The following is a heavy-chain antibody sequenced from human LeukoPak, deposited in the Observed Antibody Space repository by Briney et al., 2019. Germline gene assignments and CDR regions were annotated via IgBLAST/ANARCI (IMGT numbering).Heavy chain of an antibody. D-gene: IGHD5-18*01. J-gene: IGHJ6*03. CDR3: ARGGYSYGYYYYYYYMDV. V-gene: IGHV4-59*01. CDR2: IYYSGST. CDR1: GGSISSYY. Sequence: PSETLSLTCTVSGGSISSYYWSWIRQPPGKGLEWIGYIYYSGSTNYNPSLKSRVTISVDTSKNQFSLKLSSVTAADTVVYYCARGGYSYGYYYYYYYMDVWGKGTTVTVSS.